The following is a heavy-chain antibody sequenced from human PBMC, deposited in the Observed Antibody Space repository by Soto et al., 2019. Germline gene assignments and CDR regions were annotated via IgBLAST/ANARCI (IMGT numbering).Heavy chain of an antibody. V-gene: IGHV3-48*03. J-gene: IGHJ4*02. D-gene: IGHD2-8*01. Sequence: GGSLRLSCAASGFTFSSYEMNWVRQAPGKGLEWVSYISSSGSTIYYADSVKGRFTISRDNAKNSLYLQMNSLRAEDTAVYYCARLNCTNGVCYIDYWGQGTLVTVSS. CDR3: ARLNCTNGVCYIDY. CDR1: GFTFSSYE. CDR2: ISSSGSTI.